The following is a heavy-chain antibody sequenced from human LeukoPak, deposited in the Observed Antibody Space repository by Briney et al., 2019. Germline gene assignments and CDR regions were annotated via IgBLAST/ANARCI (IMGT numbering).Heavy chain of an antibody. CDR3: ARDQSGDSSGYYYEENAFDI. Sequence: ASVKVSCKASGYTFTSYAMNWVRQAPGQGLEWMGWINTNTGNPTYAQGFTGRFVFSLDTSVSTAYLQISSLKAEDTAVYYCARDQSGDSSGYYYEENAFDIWGQGTMVTVSS. CDR2: INTNTGNP. V-gene: IGHV7-4-1*02. J-gene: IGHJ3*02. D-gene: IGHD3-22*01. CDR1: GYTFTSYA.